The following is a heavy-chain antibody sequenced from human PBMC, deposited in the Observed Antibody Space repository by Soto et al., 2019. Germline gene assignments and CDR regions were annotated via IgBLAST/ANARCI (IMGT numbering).Heavy chain of an antibody. CDR3: ARVRANDYEIDY. V-gene: IGHV3-7*03. J-gene: IGHJ4*02. Sequence: EVQLVESGGGLVQPGGSLRLSCAASGFMFGSYWMTWVRHAPGKELQWVANIKRDGSEKYYVDSVKGRFTISRDNADNLVFLDMNSLRVDDTATYYCARVRANDYEIDYWGQGALVTVSS. CDR1: GFMFGSYW. D-gene: IGHD4-17*01. CDR2: IKRDGSEK.